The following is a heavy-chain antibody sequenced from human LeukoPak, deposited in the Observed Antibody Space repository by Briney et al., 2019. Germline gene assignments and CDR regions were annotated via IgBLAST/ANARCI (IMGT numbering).Heavy chain of an antibody. CDR1: GVTFSSYA. Sequence: GGSLRLSCAASGVTFSSYAMSWVRQAPGKGLEWVSAISGSGGSTYYAESVKGRFTISRDNSKNTLYLQMNSLRSEDTAVYYCAKGASIVPDAFDIWGQGTMVTVYS. D-gene: IGHD2-15*01. CDR2: ISGSGGST. CDR3: AKGASIVPDAFDI. J-gene: IGHJ3*02. V-gene: IGHV3-23*01.